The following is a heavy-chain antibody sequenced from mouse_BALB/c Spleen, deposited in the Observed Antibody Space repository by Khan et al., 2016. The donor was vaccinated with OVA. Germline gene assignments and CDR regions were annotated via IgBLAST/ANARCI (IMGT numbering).Heavy chain of an antibody. CDR3: ARDINYDRYWCFDY. CDR1: GFTFTDYY. CDR2: ISNKANGSTT. J-gene: IGHJ2*01. D-gene: IGHD2-3*01. V-gene: IGHV7-3*02. Sequence: EVELVESGGGLVQPGGSLRLSCATSGFTFTDYYVSWVRHPPGKALEWLGFISNKANGSTTDYSASVKGRFTISRDNSQSVLYLQMNTLRAEDSATYDCARDINYDRYWCFDYWGQGTTLTVSS.